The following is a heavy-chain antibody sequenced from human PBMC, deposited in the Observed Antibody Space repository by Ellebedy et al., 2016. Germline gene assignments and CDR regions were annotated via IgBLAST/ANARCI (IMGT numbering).Heavy chain of an antibody. CDR2: INHSGST. V-gene: IGHV4-34*01. D-gene: IGHD5-24*01. CDR1: GVSFSGYY. CDR3: ARRRDGYNLNWFNP. J-gene: IGHJ5*02. Sequence: SETLSLTXAVYGVSFSGYYWSWIRQPPGKGLEWIGEINHSGSTNYNPSLKSRVTISVDTSKNQFSLKLSSVTAADTAVYYCARRRDGYNLNWFNPWGQGTLVTVSS.